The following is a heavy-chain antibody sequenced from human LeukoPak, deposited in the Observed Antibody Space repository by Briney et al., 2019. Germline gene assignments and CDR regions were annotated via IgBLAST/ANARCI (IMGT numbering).Heavy chain of an antibody. CDR1: GFTFSSYW. J-gene: IGHJ6*03. CDR2: IYLDGSRA. V-gene: IGHV3-7*01. CDR3: GRAGPVTKDHFMDV. D-gene: IGHD2-2*01. Sequence: GGSLRLACAASGFTFSSYWMSWVRQAPGKVLEWVANIYLDGSRAYYVDSVKGRFTISRDNAKSSLFLQMNSLSAEDTAVYYCGRAGPVTKDHFMDVWGKGTTVTVSS.